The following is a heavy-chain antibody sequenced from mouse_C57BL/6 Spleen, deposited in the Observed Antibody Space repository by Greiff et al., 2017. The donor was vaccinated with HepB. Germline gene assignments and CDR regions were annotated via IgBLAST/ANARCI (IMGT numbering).Heavy chain of an antibody. CDR2: IDPSDSYT. CDR1: GYTFTSYW. J-gene: IGHJ3*01. CDR3: ARSTTVIDAY. D-gene: IGHD1-1*01. V-gene: IGHV1-50*01. Sequence: QVQLQQPGAELVKPGASVKLSCKASGYTFTSYWMQWVKQRPGQGLEWIGEIDPSDSYTNYNQKFKGKATLTVDTSSSTAYMQLSRLTSEDSAVFYCARSTTVIDAYWGQGTLVTVSA.